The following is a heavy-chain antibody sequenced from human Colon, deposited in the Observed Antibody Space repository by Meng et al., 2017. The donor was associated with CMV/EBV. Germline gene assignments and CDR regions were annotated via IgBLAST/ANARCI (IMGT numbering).Heavy chain of an antibody. J-gene: IGHJ6*02. D-gene: IGHD6-13*01. CDR1: GFSFRNYG. V-gene: IGHV3-23*01. CDR2: LCDSVSYT. CDR3: GCETWSCGSSSCYQR. Sequence: GGSLRLSCGVSGFSFRNYGVSWVRQAPGKGLAWVSILCDSVSYTYRGDSVKGRFTIARDDSKNTLYLRMNSLRVEDTAVSQCGCETWSCGSSSCYQRWGHGTTVTVSS.